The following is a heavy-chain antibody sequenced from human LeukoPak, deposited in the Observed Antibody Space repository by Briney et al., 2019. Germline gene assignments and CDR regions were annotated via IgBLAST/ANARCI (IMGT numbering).Heavy chain of an antibody. Sequence: SQTLSLTCTVSGGSISSGSYYWSWIRQPAGKGLEWIGRIYTSGSTNYNPSLKSRVTISVDTSKNQFSLKLSSVTAADTAVYYCARVLPSYCSSTSCKGAFDIWGQGTMVTVSS. D-gene: IGHD2-2*01. CDR1: GGSISSGSYY. CDR3: ARVLPSYCSSTSCKGAFDI. V-gene: IGHV4-61*02. J-gene: IGHJ3*02. CDR2: IYTSGST.